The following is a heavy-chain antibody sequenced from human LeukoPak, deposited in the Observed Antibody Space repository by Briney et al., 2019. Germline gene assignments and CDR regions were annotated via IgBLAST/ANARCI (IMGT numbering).Heavy chain of an antibody. Sequence: SQTLSLTCAISGDSFSSNTAAWNWLRQSPSRGLEWLGRTYYRSKWFRDYAVSVKSLITIDADTSKNQFSLQLNSVTPEDTAVYYCARKGTVTTPFDYWGQGILVTVSS. D-gene: IGHD4-11*01. V-gene: IGHV6-1*01. J-gene: IGHJ4*02. CDR3: ARKGTVTTPFDY. CDR2: TYYRSKWFR. CDR1: GDSFSSNTAA.